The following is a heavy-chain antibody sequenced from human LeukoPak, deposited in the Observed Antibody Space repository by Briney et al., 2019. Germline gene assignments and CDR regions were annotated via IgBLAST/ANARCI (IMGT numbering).Heavy chain of an antibody. J-gene: IGHJ4*02. V-gene: IGHV3-30*18. CDR2: ISYDGSNK. D-gene: IGHD3-22*01. CDR3: AKDYRYYYDSRGYYYLSAPNFLDY. CDR1: GFTFSSYG. Sequence: GGSLRLSCAASGFTFSSYGMHWVRQAPGKGLEWVAVISYDGSNKYYADSVKGRFTISRDNSKNTLYLQMNSLRAEDTAVYYCAKDYRYYYDSRGYYYLSAPNFLDYWGQGTLVTVSS.